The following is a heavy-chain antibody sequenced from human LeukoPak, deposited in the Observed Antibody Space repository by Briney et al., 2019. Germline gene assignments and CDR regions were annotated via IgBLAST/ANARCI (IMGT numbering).Heavy chain of an antibody. CDR2: ISSRGDTI. D-gene: IGHD3-9*01. V-gene: IGHV3-11*01. J-gene: IGHJ4*02. CDR1: GFTFSDYY. Sequence: GGSLRLSCAASGFTFSDYYMSWIRQAPGKGLEWVSYISSRGDTISYADSVKGRFTVSRDNAKNSLYLQMNSLRAEDMALYYCAKARVRDILTGPFDYWGQGTLVTVSS. CDR3: AKARVRDILTGPFDY.